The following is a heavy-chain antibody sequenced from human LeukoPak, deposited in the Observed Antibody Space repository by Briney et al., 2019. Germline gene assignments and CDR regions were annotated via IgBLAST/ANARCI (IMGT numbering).Heavy chain of an antibody. J-gene: IGHJ4*02. Sequence: GRSLRLSCAASGFTFDDYAMHWVRQAPGKGLEWVSGISWNSGSIGYADPVKGRFTISRDNAKNSLYLQMNSLRAEDTALYYCAKDMRYSSSWLFDYWGQGTLVTVSS. V-gene: IGHV3-9*01. D-gene: IGHD6-13*01. CDR2: ISWNSGSI. CDR1: GFTFDDYA. CDR3: AKDMRYSSSWLFDY.